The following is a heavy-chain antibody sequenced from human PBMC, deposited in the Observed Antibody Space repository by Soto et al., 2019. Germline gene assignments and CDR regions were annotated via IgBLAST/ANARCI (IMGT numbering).Heavy chain of an antibody. CDR2: IDWDDDK. CDR3: AHRRGAPGYMDV. CDR1: GGSISSYYW. J-gene: IGHJ6*03. Sequence: TLSLTCTVSGGSISSYYWSWIRQPPGKALEWLALIDWDDDKRYSPSLKSRLTITKDTSKNQVVLIMTNMDPVDTATYYCAHRRGAPGYMDVWGKGTTVTVSS. V-gene: IGHV2-5*08.